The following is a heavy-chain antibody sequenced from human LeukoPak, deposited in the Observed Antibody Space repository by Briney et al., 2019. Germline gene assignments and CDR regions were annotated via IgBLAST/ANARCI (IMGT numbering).Heavy chain of an antibody. CDR3: SGRDSSRSPRAY. Sequence: GGSLRLSCAASGLTFTDFWMNWVRQVPGRGLEWVANIKPDGSEKYYVDSVKGRFAISRDNAKNEVYLEMNSLRAEDTGVYYCSGRDSSRSPRAYWGQGTLVSVSS. D-gene: IGHD2-2*01. CDR2: IKPDGSEK. V-gene: IGHV3-7*01. CDR1: GLTFTDFW. J-gene: IGHJ4*02.